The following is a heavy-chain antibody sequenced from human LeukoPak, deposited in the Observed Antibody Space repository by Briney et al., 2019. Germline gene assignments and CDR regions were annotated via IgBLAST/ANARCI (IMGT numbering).Heavy chain of an antibody. CDR2: ISAYNGNT. V-gene: IGHV1-18*01. J-gene: IGHJ1*01. D-gene: IGHD3-22*01. CDR3: ARVRYYDSSGYSAEYFQH. Sequence: EASVKVSCKASGYTFTSYGISWVRQAPGQGLEWMGWISAYNGNTNYAQKLQGRVTMTTDTSTSTAYMELRSLRSDDTAVYYCARVRYYDSSGYSAEYFQHWGQGTLVTVSS. CDR1: GYTFTSYG.